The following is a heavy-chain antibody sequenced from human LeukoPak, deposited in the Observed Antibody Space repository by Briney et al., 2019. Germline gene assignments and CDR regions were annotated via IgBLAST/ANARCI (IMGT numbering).Heavy chain of an antibody. CDR3: ARHYHYGDYEEFDY. CDR2: IHYSGST. CDR1: GGSISSSSYY. Sequence: PSETLSLTCTVSGGSISSSSYYWGWIRQPPGKGLEWIGSIHYSGSTYYNPSLKGRVTISVDTSKNQFSLKLSSVTAADTAVYYCARHYHYGDYEEFDYWGQGTLVTVSS. D-gene: IGHD4-17*01. J-gene: IGHJ4*02. V-gene: IGHV4-39*01.